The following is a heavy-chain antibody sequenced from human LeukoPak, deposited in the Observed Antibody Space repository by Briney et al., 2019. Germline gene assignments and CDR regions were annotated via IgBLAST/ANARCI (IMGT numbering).Heavy chain of an antibody. CDR3: ARDGITMIRGVTVFDY. D-gene: IGHD3-10*01. CDR1: GFSFTTYW. J-gene: IGHJ4*02. V-gene: IGHV3-7*01. Sequence: GGSLRLSCEASGFSFTTYWMNWVRQAPGKGLEWVANIKQDGSEKYYVDSVRGRFTISRDNAKNSLYLQMNRLRADDTAVYYCARDGITMIRGVTVFDYWGQGSLVTVSS. CDR2: IKQDGSEK.